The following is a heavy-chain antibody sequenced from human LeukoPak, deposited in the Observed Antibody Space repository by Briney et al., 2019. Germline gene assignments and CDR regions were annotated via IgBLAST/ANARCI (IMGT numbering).Heavy chain of an antibody. V-gene: IGHV1-18*01. CDR3: ASGPQYYDFWSGYSSN. CDR2: ISAYNGNT. D-gene: IGHD3-3*01. J-gene: IGHJ4*02. CDR1: GYTFTNYG. Sequence: GASVKVSCKASGYTFTNYGISWVRQAPGQGLEWMGWISAYNGNTNYAQKLQGRVTMTTDTSTSTAYMELRSLRSDDTAVYYCASGPQYYDFWSGYSSNWGQGTLVTVSS.